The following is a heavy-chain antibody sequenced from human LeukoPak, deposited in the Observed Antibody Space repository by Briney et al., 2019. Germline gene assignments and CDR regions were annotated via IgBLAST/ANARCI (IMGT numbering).Heavy chain of an antibody. Sequence: PSETLSLTCTVSGGSISSSSYYWGWIRQPPGKGLEWIGSIYYSGSTYYNPSLKSRVTISVDTSKNQFSLKLSSVTAADTAVYYCASDRTNYYDSSGSDYWGQGTLVTVSS. D-gene: IGHD3-22*01. CDR3: ASDRTNYYDSSGSDY. CDR2: IYYSGST. J-gene: IGHJ4*02. V-gene: IGHV4-39*07. CDR1: GGSISSSSYY.